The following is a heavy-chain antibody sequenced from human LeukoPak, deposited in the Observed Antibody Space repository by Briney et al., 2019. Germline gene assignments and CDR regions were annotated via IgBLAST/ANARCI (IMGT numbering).Heavy chain of an antibody. CDR2: ISSSSSYI. Sequence: PGGSLRLSCAASGFTFSSYAMSWVRQAPGKGLEWVSSISSSSSYIYYADSVKGRFTISRDNAKNSLYLQMNSLRAEDTAVYYCARDSDNSSWYWFDPWGQGTLVTVSS. J-gene: IGHJ5*02. CDR3: ARDSDNSSWYWFDP. CDR1: GFTFSSYA. V-gene: IGHV3-21*01. D-gene: IGHD6-13*01.